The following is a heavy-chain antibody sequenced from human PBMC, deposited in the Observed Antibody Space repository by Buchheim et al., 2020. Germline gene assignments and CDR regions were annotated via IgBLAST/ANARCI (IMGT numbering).Heavy chain of an antibody. CDR2: VGRGGTP. CDR3: ARGSGYYFDF. V-gene: IGHV3-23*01. J-gene: IGHJ4*02. CDR1: AFTLSSSA. Sequence: EVQLLESGGDLVQPGGSLRLSCAASAFTLSSSAMRWVRQAPGKGLEWISTVGRGGTPYYADSVTGRFTISRHNSKNTLYLPMNSLRAEDTAIYYCARGSGYYFDFWGPGTL.